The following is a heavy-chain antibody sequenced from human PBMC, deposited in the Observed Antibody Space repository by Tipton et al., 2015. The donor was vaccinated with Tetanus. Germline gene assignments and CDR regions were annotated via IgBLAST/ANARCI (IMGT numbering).Heavy chain of an antibody. D-gene: IGHD2-15*01. CDR3: AGEADCSGGRGFSGYFDT. V-gene: IGHV3-33*01. J-gene: IGHJ4*02. CDR1: GFIFSSYG. Sequence: SLRLSCAASGFIFSSYGIHWVRQAPGKGLEWLAASWYDGTDKYYADSVKGRFTISRDNSKNTLYLQMNSLRAEDTAVYYCAGEADCSGGRGFSGYFDTWGQGTQVTVSS. CDR2: SWYDGTDK.